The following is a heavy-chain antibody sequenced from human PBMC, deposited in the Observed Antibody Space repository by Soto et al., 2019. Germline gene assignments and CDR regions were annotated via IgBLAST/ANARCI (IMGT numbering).Heavy chain of an antibody. CDR1: GYSFTSYY. J-gene: IGHJ6*02. CDR3: ARKQGNWYSAMDV. CDR2: LYPGDSDA. V-gene: IGHV5-51*01. D-gene: IGHD6-13*01. Sequence: GESLKISCEASGYSFTSYYIAWVRQMPGRGLEWMGVLYPGDSDARYSPSFQGHVTISADKSITTAYLQWISLKASDSAMYYCARKQGNWYSAMDVWGQGTTVTVSS.